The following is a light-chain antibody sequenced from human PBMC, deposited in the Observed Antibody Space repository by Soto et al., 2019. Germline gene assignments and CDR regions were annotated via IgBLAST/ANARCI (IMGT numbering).Light chain of an antibody. Sequence: QSALTQPRSVSGSPGQSVIISCTGTSNDVGAYNYVSWYQQHPGKAPRLVIYDVSKRPSGVPARFSGSKSGNTASLTISGLQADDEDEYFCCSYAVRDTFYVFGTGTKVTVL. CDR2: DVS. J-gene: IGLJ1*01. V-gene: IGLV2-11*01. CDR1: SNDVGAYNY. CDR3: CSYAVRDTFYV.